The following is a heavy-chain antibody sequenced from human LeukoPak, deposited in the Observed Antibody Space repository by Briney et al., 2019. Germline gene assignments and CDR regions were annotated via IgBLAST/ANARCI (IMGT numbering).Heavy chain of an antibody. Sequence: ASVKVSCKASGYTFTGYYMHWVRQAPGQGLEWMGRINPNSGGTNYAQKFQGRVTMTRDTSISTAYMELSRLRSDDTAVYHCARSSSKKGGLFDYWGQGTLVTVSS. D-gene: IGHD6-13*01. CDR1: GYTFTGYY. CDR3: ARSSSKKGGLFDY. J-gene: IGHJ4*02. CDR2: INPNSGGT. V-gene: IGHV1-2*06.